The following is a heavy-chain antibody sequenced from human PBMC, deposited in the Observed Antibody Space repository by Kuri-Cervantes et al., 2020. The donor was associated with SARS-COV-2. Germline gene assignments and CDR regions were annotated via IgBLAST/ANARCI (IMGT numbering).Heavy chain of an antibody. D-gene: IGHD3-3*01. V-gene: IGHV1-2*02. J-gene: IGHJ5*02. CDR1: GYTFTGYC. CDR2: INPNSGGT. CDR3: AIHTVFGVVIGRWFDP. Sequence: ASVKVSCKASGYTFTGYCMHWVRQAPGQGLEWMGWINPNSGGTNYAQKFQGRVTMTRDTSISTAYMELSSLRSEDTAVYYCAIHTVFGVVIGRWFDPWGQGTLVTVSS.